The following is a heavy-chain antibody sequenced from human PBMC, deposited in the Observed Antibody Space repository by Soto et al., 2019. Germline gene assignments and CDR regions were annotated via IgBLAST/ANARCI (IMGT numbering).Heavy chain of an antibody. CDR2: ISSSSSYI. CDR1: GFTFSSYS. V-gene: IGHV3-21*01. Sequence: EVQLVESGGGLVKPGGSLRLSCAASGFTFSSYSMNWVRQAPGKWLEWVSSISSSSSYIYYADSVKGRFTISRDNAKNSLYLQMHSLRAEDTAVYYCARGRAGRYYFGYWGQGTLVTVSS. D-gene: IGHD3-10*01. CDR3: ARGRAGRYYFGY. J-gene: IGHJ4*02.